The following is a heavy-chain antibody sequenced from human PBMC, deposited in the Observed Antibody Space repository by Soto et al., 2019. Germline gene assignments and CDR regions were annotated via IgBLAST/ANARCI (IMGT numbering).Heavy chain of an antibody. CDR3: ARGVTAGVDY. J-gene: IGHJ4*01. CDR2: MQPSSGRT. D-gene: IGHD2-21*02. Sequence: ASVKVSCKASGYSFTSLDINWVRQTTGQGLEWMGWMQPSSGRTGYAQKFQGRVTMTRDTSINTAYMELSSLTSDDTAFYYCARGVTAGVDYWGHGTLVTVSS. CDR1: GYSFTSLD. V-gene: IGHV1-8*01.